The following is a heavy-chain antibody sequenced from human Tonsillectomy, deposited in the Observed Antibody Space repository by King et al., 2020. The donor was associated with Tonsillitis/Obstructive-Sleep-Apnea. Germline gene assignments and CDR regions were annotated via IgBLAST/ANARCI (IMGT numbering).Heavy chain of an antibody. CDR1: GGTFTSDA. Sequence: QLVQSGAEVTKPGSSVKVSCKASGGTFTSDAITWVRQAPGQGLEWMGRIIPILDIANYAQRFQGRVTITADKSTSTAYMELSSLKSEDTAVYYCARVPQYNWNDGAYYMDVWGKGTTVTVSS. J-gene: IGHJ6*03. D-gene: IGHD1-1*01. V-gene: IGHV1-69*09. CDR2: IIPILDIA. CDR3: ARVPQYNWNDGAYYMDV.